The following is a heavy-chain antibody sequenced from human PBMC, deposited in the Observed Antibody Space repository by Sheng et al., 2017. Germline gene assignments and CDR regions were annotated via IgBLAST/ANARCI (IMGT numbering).Heavy chain of an antibody. CDR2: VIPMLETS. D-gene: IGHD5-12*01. CDR1: GGTLSNSV. V-gene: IGHV1-69*13. Sequence: QVQLVQSGAEMRKPGSSVNVSCTTSGGTLSNSVFGWARQAPGQGLEWMGRVIPMLETSDYAQRFQGRVTFTADKSTSTVYMDLSSLRSEDTAVYYCARLWGNVVATNWFDPWGQGTLVTVSS. CDR3: ARLWGNVVATNWFDP. J-gene: IGHJ5*02.